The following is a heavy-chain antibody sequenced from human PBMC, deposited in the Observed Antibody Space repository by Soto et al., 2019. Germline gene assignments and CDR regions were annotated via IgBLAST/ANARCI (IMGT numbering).Heavy chain of an antibody. D-gene: IGHD2-2*01. CDR2: VKTKTDGGTT. J-gene: IGHJ3*02. V-gene: IGHV3-15*01. CDR3: TTERCTGTNCYVKNAFDS. CDR1: GFTFNDAW. Sequence: GGSLRLSCAASGFTFNDAWMTWVRQAPGKGLEWVGRVKTKTDGGTTDYAAPVKGRFTISRDDSKNTVYLQMNSLKIEDTGVYYCTTERCTGTNCYVKNAFDSWGQGTMVTVSS.